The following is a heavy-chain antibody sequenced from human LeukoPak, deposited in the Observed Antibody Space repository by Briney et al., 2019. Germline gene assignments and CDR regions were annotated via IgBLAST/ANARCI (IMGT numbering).Heavy chain of an antibody. V-gene: IGHV4-39*07. D-gene: IGHD6-13*01. CDR1: AGSISSSSYY. CDR3: ARVAAAGNYYFDY. J-gene: IGHJ4*02. Sequence: SETLSLTCTVSAGSISSSSYYWGWIRQPPGKGLEWIGSIYCSGSTYYNPSLKSRVTISVDTSANQFFLKLSSVTAADHAVYVCARVAAAGNYYFDYWGQGNLDSVSS. CDR2: IYCSGST.